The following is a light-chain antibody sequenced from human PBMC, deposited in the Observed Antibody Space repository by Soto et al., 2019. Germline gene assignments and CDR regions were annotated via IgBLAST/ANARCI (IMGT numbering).Light chain of an antibody. J-gene: IGLJ1*01. CDR2: DVT. CDR1: SSDVGGYNY. Sequence: LTQPRSVSGSPGQSVAISCTGTSSDVGGYNYVSWYQQHPGKAPKLMIYDVTKRPSGVPDRFSGSSSGNTASLTISGLQAEDEADYFCCSYAGSYSYVFGTGTKVT. CDR3: CSYAGSYSYV. V-gene: IGLV2-11*01.